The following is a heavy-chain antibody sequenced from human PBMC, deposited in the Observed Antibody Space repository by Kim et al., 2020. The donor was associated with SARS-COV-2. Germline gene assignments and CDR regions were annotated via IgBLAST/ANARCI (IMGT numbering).Heavy chain of an antibody. CDR3: ARAYCGGDCYRQYFQH. V-gene: IGHV5-51*01. CDR1: GYSFSSYW. Sequence: GESLKISCKGSGYSFSSYWIGWVRQMPGKGLEWMGIIYPGDSDTIYSPSFQGQVTISADKSISTAYLQWSSLKASDTAMYYCARAYCGGDCYRQYFQHWGQGTLVTVSS. D-gene: IGHD2-21*02. J-gene: IGHJ1*01. CDR2: IYPGDSDT.